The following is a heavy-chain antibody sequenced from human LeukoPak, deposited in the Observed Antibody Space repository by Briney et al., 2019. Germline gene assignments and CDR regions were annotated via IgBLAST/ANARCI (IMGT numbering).Heavy chain of an antibody. D-gene: IGHD4-17*01. CDR3: AIRDYGDYWYYFDY. Sequence: GASVKVSCKASGYTFTGYYMHWVRQAPGQGLEWMGWINPNSGGTNYAQKFQGRVTMTWDTSISTAYMELSRLRSDDTAVYYCAIRDYGDYWYYFDYWGQGTLVTVSS. V-gene: IGHV1-2*02. CDR2: INPNSGGT. J-gene: IGHJ4*02. CDR1: GYTFTGYY.